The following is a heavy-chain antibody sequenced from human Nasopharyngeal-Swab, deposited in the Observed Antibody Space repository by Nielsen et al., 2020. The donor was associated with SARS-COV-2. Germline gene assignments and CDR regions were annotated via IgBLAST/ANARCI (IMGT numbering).Heavy chain of an antibody. J-gene: IGHJ4*02. CDR2: ISGSGGST. D-gene: IGHD3-10*01. Sequence: GESLKISCAASGFTFSSYAMSWVRQAPGKGPEWVSAISGSGGSTYYADSVKGRFTISRDNSKNTLYLQMNSLRAGDTAVYYCAKDPRTYGSGGLDYWGQGTLVTVSS. V-gene: IGHV3-23*01. CDR3: AKDPRTYGSGGLDY. CDR1: GFTFSSYA.